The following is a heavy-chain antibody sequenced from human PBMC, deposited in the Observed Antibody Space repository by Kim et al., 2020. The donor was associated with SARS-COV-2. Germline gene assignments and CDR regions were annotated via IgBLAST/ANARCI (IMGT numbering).Heavy chain of an antibody. D-gene: IGHD6-19*01. J-gene: IGHJ4*02. V-gene: IGHV4-31*02. CDR3: ARAPPSGWYYFDY. Sequence: YNPSLKSRVTISVGTSKNQFSLKLSSVTAADTAVYYWARAPPSGWYYFDYWGQGTLVTVSS.